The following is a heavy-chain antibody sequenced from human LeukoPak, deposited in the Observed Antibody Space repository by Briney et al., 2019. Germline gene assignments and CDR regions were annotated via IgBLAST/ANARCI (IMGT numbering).Heavy chain of an antibody. J-gene: IGHJ4*02. CDR2: ISGSGGST. CDR3: AKGKNIMDY. V-gene: IGHV3-23*01. CDR1: GFTFSSYA. D-gene: IGHD2/OR15-2a*01. Sequence: GGSLRLSCAASGFTFSSYAMSWVRQAPGKGLEWVSAISGSGGSTYYPDSVKGRFTISRDNSKNTVYLQMNSLRAEDTAVYFCAKGKNIMDYWGPGTLVTVSS.